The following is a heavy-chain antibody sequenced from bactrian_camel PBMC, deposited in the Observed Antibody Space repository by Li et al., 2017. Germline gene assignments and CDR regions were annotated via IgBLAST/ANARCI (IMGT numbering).Heavy chain of an antibody. CDR3: ARDQVEYMSSWSGAY. D-gene: IGHD6*01. CDR1: EFTFNRYC. CDR2: INSSGVTT. Sequence: HVQLVESGGGLVQPGGSLRLSCAASEFTFNRYCVYWVRQAPGKGLEWVSFINSSGVTTYYADSVKGRFTNSRDGAKNMVYLQMNSLKPEDTAVYYCARDQVEYMSSWSGAYWGQGTQVTVS. V-gene: IGHV3S1*01. J-gene: IGHJ4*01.